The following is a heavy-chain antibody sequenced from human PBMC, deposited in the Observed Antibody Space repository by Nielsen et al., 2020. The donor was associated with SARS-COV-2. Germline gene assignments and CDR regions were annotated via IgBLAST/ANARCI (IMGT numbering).Heavy chain of an antibody. CDR3: AREDYDISGNFDF. J-gene: IGHJ4*02. D-gene: IGHD3-22*01. Sequence: ASVKVSCKASGYTFTSYYMHWVRQAPGQGLEWMGWINPNSGGTNYAQKFQGWLTMTRDTSISTAYMELSRLRSDDTAVYYCAREDYDISGNFDFWGQGTLVTVSS. CDR1: GYTFTSYY. V-gene: IGHV1-2*04. CDR2: INPNSGGT.